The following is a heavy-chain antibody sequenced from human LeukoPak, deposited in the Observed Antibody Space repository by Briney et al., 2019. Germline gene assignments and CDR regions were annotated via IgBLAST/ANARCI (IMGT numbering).Heavy chain of an antibody. D-gene: IGHD3-22*01. CDR2: IRYDGGNK. V-gene: IGHV3-30*02. J-gene: IGHJ4*02. CDR1: GFTLSCCG. CDR3: AKDGDDCIDY. Sequence: PGGSLRLSCAAAGFTLSCCGMHWVRQAPGKGLEGVAFIRYDGGNKYYADSVKGRFTISRDNSKNPLYLQMNSLRAEDTAMYYCAKDGDDCIDYWGQGSLVTVSS.